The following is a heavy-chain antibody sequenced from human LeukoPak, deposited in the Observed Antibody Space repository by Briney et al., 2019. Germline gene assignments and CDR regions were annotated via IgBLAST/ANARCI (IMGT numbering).Heavy chain of an antibody. V-gene: IGHV3-11*04. CDR3: ARDFMYYYDSSGYEGDY. CDR2: ISSSGSTI. CDR1: GFTFSDYY. D-gene: IGHD3-22*01. J-gene: IGHJ4*02. Sequence: PGGSLRLPCAASGFTFSDYYMSWIRQAPGKGLEWVSYISSSGSTIYYADSVKGRFTISRDNAKNSLYLQMNSLRAEDTAVYYCARDFMYYYDSSGYEGDYWGQGTLVTVSS.